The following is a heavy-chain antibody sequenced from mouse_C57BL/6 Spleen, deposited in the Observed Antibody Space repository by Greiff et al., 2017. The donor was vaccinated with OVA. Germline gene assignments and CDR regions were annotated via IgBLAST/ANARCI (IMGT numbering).Heavy chain of an antibody. CDR2: ISNLAYSI. V-gene: IGHV5-15*01. J-gene: IGHJ3*01. CDR1: GFTFSDYG. D-gene: IGHD2-3*01. CDR3: ARGDGYYGSWFAY. Sequence: EVQRVESGGGLVQPGGSLKLSCAASGFTFSDYGMAWVRQAPRKGPEWVAFISNLAYSIYYADTVTGRFTISRENAKNTLYLEMSSLRSEDTAMYYCARGDGYYGSWFAYWGQGTLVTVSA.